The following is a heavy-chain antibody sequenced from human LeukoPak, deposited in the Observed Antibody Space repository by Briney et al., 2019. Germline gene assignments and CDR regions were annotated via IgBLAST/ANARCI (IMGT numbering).Heavy chain of an antibody. Sequence: GGSLRLSCAASGFTFSNAWMSWVRQAPGKGLEWVGRIKSKTDGGTTDYAAPVKGRFTISRDDSKNTLYLQMNSLKTEDTAVYYCTTATRYYDILTGYYSVDYWGQGTLVIVSS. J-gene: IGHJ4*02. V-gene: IGHV3-15*01. D-gene: IGHD3-9*01. CDR1: GFTFSNAW. CDR2: IKSKTDGGTT. CDR3: TTATRYYDILTGYYSVDY.